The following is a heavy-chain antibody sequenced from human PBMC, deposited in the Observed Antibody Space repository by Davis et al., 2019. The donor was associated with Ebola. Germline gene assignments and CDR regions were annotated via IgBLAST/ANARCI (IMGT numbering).Heavy chain of an antibody. J-gene: IGHJ3*02. CDR2: IIPIFGTA. Sequence: AASVKVSCKASGCTFSTYAISWVRQAPGQGLEWMGGIIPIFGTANYAQKFQGRVTITADESTSTAYMELSSLRSEDTAVYYCARSTYYYDSSGYFGAFDIWGQGTMVTVSS. CDR3: ARSTYYYDSSGYFGAFDI. D-gene: IGHD3-22*01. CDR1: GCTFSTYA. V-gene: IGHV1-69*13.